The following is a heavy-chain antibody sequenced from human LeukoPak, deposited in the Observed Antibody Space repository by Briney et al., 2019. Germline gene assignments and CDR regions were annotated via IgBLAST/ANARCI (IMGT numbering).Heavy chain of an antibody. CDR2: IYYSGST. CDR3: ARFTIRYCSSTSCYEGDDAFDI. Sequence: SETLSLTCTVSGGSISSYYWSWIRQPPGKGLEWIGYIYYSGSTNYNPSLKSRVTISVDTSKNQFSLKLSSVTAADTAVYYCARFTIRYCSSTSCYEGDDAFDIWGQGTMVTVSS. V-gene: IGHV4-59*12. CDR1: GGSISSYY. D-gene: IGHD2-2*01. J-gene: IGHJ3*02.